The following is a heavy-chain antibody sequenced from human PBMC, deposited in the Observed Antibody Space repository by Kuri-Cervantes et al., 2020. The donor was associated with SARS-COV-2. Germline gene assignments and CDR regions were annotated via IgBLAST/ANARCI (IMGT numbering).Heavy chain of an antibody. J-gene: IGHJ4*02. D-gene: IGHD5-18*01. Sequence: SLKISCAASGFTFDDYAMHWVRQAPGKGLEWVSGISWNSGSIGYADSVKGRFTISRDNAKNSLYLQMNSLRAEDTAVYYCAKDQGDSYGISYFDYWGQGTLVTVS. CDR3: AKDQGDSYGISYFDY. V-gene: IGHV3-9*01. CDR1: GFTFDDYA. CDR2: ISWNSGSI.